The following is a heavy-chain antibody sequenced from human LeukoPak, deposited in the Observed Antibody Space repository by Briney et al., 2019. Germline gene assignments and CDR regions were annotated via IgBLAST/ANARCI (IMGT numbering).Heavy chain of an antibody. D-gene: IGHD2-2*01. V-gene: IGHV4-34*01. Sequence: SETLSLTCAVYGGSFSGHYWSWIRQPPGKGLEWIGEINHSGSTNYNPSLKSRVTISVDTSKSQFSLKLSSVTAVDTAVYYCARGPVVVVPAANGGDFDYWGQGTLVTVSS. CDR2: INHSGST. J-gene: IGHJ4*02. CDR1: GGSFSGHY. CDR3: ARGPVVVVPAANGGDFDY.